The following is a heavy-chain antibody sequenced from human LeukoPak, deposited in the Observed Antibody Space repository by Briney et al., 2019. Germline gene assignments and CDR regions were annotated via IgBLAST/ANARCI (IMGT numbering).Heavy chain of an antibody. Sequence: KPSETLSLTCTVSGGSISSYYWSWIRQPPGKGLEWIGYIYYSGSTIYNPSLKSRVTISVDTSKNQFSLKLSSVTAADTAVYYCARVAPGDYFDYWGQGTLVTVSS. V-gene: IGHV4-59*01. CDR1: GGSISSYY. J-gene: IGHJ4*02. CDR2: IYYSGST. CDR3: ARVAPGDYFDY. D-gene: IGHD1-14*01.